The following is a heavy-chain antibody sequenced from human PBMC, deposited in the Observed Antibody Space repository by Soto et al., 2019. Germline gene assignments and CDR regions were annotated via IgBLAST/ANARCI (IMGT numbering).Heavy chain of an antibody. V-gene: IGHV1-2*02. D-gene: IGHD1-26*01. CDR1: GYTFTDYF. Sequence: ASVKVSCKASGYTFTDYFMHWMRQAPGQGFEWMGWIDPNSGGTNYAQKLQGRVTMTTDTSTSTAYMELRSLRSDDTAVYYCARASGSSYWFDPWGQGTLVTVSS. CDR3: ARASGSSYWFDP. CDR2: IDPNSGGT. J-gene: IGHJ5*02.